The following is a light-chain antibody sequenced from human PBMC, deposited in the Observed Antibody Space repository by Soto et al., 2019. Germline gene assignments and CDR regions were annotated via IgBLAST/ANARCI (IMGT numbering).Light chain of an antibody. CDR3: CSYTTSSTPYV. Sequence: QSALTQPASVSGSPGQSITISCTGASSDVGGYDYVSWYQQHPGKAPKLMIYDVTTRPSGVSNRVSGSKSGNTASLTISGFQADDEADYYFCSYTTSSTPYVFGTGTKLTVL. J-gene: IGLJ1*01. CDR2: DVT. CDR1: SSDVGGYDY. V-gene: IGLV2-14*01.